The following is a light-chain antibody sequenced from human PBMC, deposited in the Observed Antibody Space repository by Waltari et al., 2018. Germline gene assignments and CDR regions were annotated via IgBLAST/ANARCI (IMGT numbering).Light chain of an antibody. CDR2: EVS. V-gene: IGLV2-23*02. CDR1: SSDVGSCNL. Sequence: QSALTQPASVSGSPGQSITISCTGTSSDVGSCNLASWYQHHPGKAPKVMIYEVSKRPSGVSNRFSGSKSGNTASLTISGLQAEDEADYYCCSYAGSSTVVFGGGTKLTVL. J-gene: IGLJ2*01. CDR3: CSYAGSSTVV.